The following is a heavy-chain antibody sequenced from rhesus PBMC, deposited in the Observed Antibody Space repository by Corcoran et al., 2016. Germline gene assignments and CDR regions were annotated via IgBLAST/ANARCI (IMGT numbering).Heavy chain of an antibody. Sequence: QLQLQESGPGLVKPSETLSLTCAVSGGSISSHYWSWIRQPPGKGLEWIGRISASGGNADYNPSLRSRVTISADTSKNQFSLKLSSVTAADTAVYYCVGGGGNRFDVWGPGVLVTVSS. CDR2: ISASGGNA. J-gene: IGHJ5-1*01. CDR1: GGSISSHY. CDR3: VGGGGNRFDV. V-gene: IGHV4-173*01.